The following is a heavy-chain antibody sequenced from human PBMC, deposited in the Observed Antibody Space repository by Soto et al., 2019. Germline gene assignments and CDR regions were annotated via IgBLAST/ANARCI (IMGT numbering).Heavy chain of an antibody. CDR2: INHSVST. D-gene: IGHD2-2*01. V-gene: IGHV4-34*01. J-gene: IGHJ6*01. CDR3: ARALIGYCSSTSCQSPTGNYY. Sequence: RQPPGTGLEWIGAINHSVSTNYTPSLKSRVTISVDASKIQFSLKLSSVTAADTAVYYCARALIGYCSSTSCQSPTGNYY.